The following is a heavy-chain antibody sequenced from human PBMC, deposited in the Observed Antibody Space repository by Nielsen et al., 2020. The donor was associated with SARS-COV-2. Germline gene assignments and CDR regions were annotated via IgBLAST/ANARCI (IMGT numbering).Heavy chain of an antibody. J-gene: IGHJ6*03. Sequence: KVSCKGSGYSFTSYWIGWVRQMPGKGLEWMGIIYPGDSDTRYSPSFQGQVTISADKSISTAYLQWSSLKASDTAMYYCARHRGSSSSQRYYYYYMDVWGKGTTVTVSS. V-gene: IGHV5-51*01. D-gene: IGHD6-6*01. CDR2: IYPGDSDT. CDR3: ARHRGSSSSQRYYYYYMDV. CDR1: GYSFTSYW.